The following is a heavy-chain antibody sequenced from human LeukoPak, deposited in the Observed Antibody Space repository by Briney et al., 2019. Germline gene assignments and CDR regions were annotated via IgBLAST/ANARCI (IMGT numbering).Heavy chain of an antibody. V-gene: IGHV1-18*01. J-gene: IGHJ6*03. CDR2: ISAYNGNT. CDR1: GYTFTSYG. CDR3: ASTTGTTVYYYCYMDV. D-gene: IGHD1-1*01. Sequence: GASVKVSCKASGYTFTSYGISWVRQAPGQGLEWMGWISAYNGNTNYAQKLQGRVTMTTDTSTSTAYMELRSLRSDDTAVYYCASTTGTTVYYYCYMDVWGKGTTVTVSS.